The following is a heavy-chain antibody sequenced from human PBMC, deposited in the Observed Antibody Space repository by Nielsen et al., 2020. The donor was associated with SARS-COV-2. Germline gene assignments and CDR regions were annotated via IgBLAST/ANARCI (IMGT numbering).Heavy chain of an antibody. D-gene: IGHD1-26*01. CDR1: GFTFSSYW. CDR2: IKQDGSEK. J-gene: IGHJ4*02. Sequence: GGSLRLSCAASGFTFSSYWMSWVRQAPGKGLEWVANIKQDGSEKYYVDSVKGRFTISRDNAKNSLYLQMNSLRAEDTALYYCAKDIGGSYWDDYFDYWGQGTLVTVSS. CDR3: AKDIGGSYWDDYFDY. V-gene: IGHV3-7*03.